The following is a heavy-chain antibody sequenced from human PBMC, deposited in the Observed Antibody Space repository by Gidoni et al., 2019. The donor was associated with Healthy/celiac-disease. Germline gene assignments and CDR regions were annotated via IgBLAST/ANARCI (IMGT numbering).Heavy chain of an antibody. CDR3: ARDRYSYGFGWFDP. CDR1: GGSISSGSYY. Sequence: QVQLQESGPGLVKPSQTLSLTCTVSGGSISSGSYYWSWIRQPAGKGLEWIGRIYTSGSTNYNPSLKSRVTISVDTSKNQFSLKLSSVTAADTAVYYCARDRYSYGFGWFDPWGQGTLVTVSS. V-gene: IGHV4-61*02. D-gene: IGHD5-18*01. J-gene: IGHJ5*02. CDR2: IYTSGST.